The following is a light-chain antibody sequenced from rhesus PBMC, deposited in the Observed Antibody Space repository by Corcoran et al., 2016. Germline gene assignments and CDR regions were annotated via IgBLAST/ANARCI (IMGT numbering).Light chain of an antibody. CDR3: QHYYDNPYS. J-gene: IGKJ2*01. CDR1: QNIYSN. Sequence: DIQMTQSPSALSASVGDRVTISCRASQNIYSNLAWYQQKPGKAPNLLIYAASSLQTGIPSRFSGSGSGKDFTLTISSLQPEDSAAYYCQHYYDNPYSFGQGTKVEIK. V-gene: IGKV1S12*01. CDR2: AAS.